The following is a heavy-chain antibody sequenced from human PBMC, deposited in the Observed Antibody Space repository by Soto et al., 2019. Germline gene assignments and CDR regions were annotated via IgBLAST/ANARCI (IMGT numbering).Heavy chain of an antibody. CDR1: GGSLSSGCYY. CDR3: ARTTTTGTPRDY. D-gene: IGHD1-1*01. Sequence: PSETLSLNCTVSGGSLSSGCYYLSWIRQHPGKGLEWIGYIYYSWSTYYNPSLKSRVTISVNPSKNQFSLKLSSVTAADTAVYYCARTTTTGTPRDYSAQGALVNVSS. CDR2: IYYSWST. V-gene: IGHV4-31*03. J-gene: IGHJ4*02.